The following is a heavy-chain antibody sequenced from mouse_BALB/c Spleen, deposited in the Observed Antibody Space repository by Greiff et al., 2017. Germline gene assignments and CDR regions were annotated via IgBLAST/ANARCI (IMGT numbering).Heavy chain of an antibody. V-gene: IGHV1-15*01. CDR2: IDPETGGT. CDR1: GYTFTDYE. J-gene: IGHJ2*01. CDR3: TRYWRGLGLDY. D-gene: IGHD4-1*01. Sequence: QVQLQQSGAELVRPGASVTLSCKASGYTFTDYEMHWVKQTPVHGLEWIGAIDPETGGTAYNQKFKGKATLTADKSSSTAYMELRSLTSEDSAVYYCTRYWRGLGLDYWGQGTTLTVSS.